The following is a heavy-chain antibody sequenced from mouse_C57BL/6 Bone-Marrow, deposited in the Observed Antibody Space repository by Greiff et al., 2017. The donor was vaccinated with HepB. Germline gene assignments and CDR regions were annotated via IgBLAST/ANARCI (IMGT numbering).Heavy chain of an antibody. CDR2: IDPENGDT. Sequence: EVQLQQSGAELVRPGDSVKLSCTASGFNIKDDYMHWVKQRPEQGLEWIGWIDPENGDTEYASKFQGKATITADTSSNTAYLQLSSLTSEDTAVYYCTRWGGRDAMEYWGQGTSVTVSS. J-gene: IGHJ4*01. CDR3: TRWGGRDAMEY. D-gene: IGHD1-1*01. CDR1: GFNIKDDY. V-gene: IGHV14-4*01.